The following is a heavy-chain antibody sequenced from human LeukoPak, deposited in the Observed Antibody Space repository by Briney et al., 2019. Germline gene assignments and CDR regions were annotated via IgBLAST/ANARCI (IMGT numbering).Heavy chain of an antibody. D-gene: IGHD3-22*01. J-gene: IGHJ3*02. V-gene: IGHV4-4*07. CDR2: IYTSGST. CDR3: ARDKKTSYYDSSGYYYPDAFDI. CDR1: GGSINSYS. Sequence: PSETLSLTCTVSGGSINSYSWNWIRQPAGKGLEWIGRIYTSGSTKYSPSLKSRVTMSVDTSKNQFSLKLSSVTAADTAVYYCARDKKTSYYDSSGYYYPDAFDIWGQGTTVTVSS.